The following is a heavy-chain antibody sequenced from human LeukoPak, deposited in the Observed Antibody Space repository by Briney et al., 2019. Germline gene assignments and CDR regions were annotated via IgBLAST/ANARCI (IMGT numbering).Heavy chain of an antibody. CDR3: ARDLYSGSYHNYFDY. D-gene: IGHD1-26*01. V-gene: IGHV1-69*05. Sequence: SVKVSCKASGGTFSSYAISWVRQAPGQGLEWMGRIIPIFGTANYAQKFQGRVTITTDESTSTAYMELSSLRSEDTAVYYCARDLYSGSYHNYFDYWGQGTLVTVSP. CDR1: GGTFSSYA. CDR2: IIPIFGTA. J-gene: IGHJ4*02.